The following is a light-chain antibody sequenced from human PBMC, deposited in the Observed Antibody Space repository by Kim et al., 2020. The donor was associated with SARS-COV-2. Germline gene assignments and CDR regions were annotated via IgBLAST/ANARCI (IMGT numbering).Light chain of an antibody. V-gene: IGKV1-27*01. CDR2: GAS. J-gene: IGKJ1*01. Sequence: ASAGTRVTITCRASQAIGTYLAWYQQKPGRVPRLLIYGASTLESGVPSRFSGSGSATEFTLTISSLQPEDVATYYCQKYTSALWTFGPGTKVDIK. CDR3: QKYTSALWT. CDR1: QAIGTY.